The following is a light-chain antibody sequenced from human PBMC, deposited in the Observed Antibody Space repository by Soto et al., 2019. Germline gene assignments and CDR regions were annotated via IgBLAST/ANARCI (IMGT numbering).Light chain of an antibody. CDR3: QQYQSLWT. J-gene: IGKJ1*01. CDR1: QSISSW. Sequence: DIQMTQSPSTLSASVGDTVTITCRASQSISSWLAWYQQKPGKAPKVLIYKASSLESGVPSRFSGSGSGTKFTLTISSLQPDDSATYYCQQYQSLWTFGQGTKVEIK. CDR2: KAS. V-gene: IGKV1-5*03.